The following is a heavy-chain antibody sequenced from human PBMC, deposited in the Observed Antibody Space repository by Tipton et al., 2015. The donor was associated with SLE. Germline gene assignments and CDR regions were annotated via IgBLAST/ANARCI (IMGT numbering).Heavy chain of an antibody. CDR3: ARVIPDYELDAFDI. CDR2: IYHSGST. J-gene: IGHJ3*02. D-gene: IGHD4-17*01. V-gene: IGHV4-34*01. Sequence: TLSLTCTVYGGSFRSYYWSWIRQPPGKGLEWIGEIYHSGSTNYNPSLKSRVTISVDKSKNQFSLKLSSVTAADTAVYYCARVIPDYELDAFDIWGQGTMVTVSS. CDR1: GGSFRSYY.